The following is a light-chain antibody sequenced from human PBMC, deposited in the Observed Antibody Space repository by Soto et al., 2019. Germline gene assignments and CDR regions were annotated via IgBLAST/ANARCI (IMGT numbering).Light chain of an antibody. Sequence: EIVMTQSPDTLSVSPGEGATLSCRVSQSIRSNLAWYQQRPGQAPRLLMYGASTRADGIPARFTGSGSGTEFTLTISSLQSEDFAVYYCQQRSNWQVTFGQGTRLEIK. CDR3: QQRSNWQVT. J-gene: IGKJ5*01. CDR1: QSIRSN. V-gene: IGKV3-15*01. CDR2: GAS.